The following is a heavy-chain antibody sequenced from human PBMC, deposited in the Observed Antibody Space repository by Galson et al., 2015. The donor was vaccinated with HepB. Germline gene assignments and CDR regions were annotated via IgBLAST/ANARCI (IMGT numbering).Heavy chain of an antibody. V-gene: IGHV1-69*04. Sequence: SVKVSCKASGGTFSSYAISWVRQAPGQGLEWMGRIIPILGIANYAQKFQGRVTITADKSTSTAYMKLSSLRSEDTAVYYCARGSGSGWLRPFDYWGQGTLVTVSS. D-gene: IGHD3-10*01. CDR2: IIPILGIA. CDR1: GGTFSSYA. CDR3: ARGSGSGWLRPFDY. J-gene: IGHJ4*02.